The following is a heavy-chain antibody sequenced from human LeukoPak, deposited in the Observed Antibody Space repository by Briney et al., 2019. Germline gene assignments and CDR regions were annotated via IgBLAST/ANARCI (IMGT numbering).Heavy chain of an antibody. CDR2: ITRSGDRT. V-gene: IGHV3-23*01. CDR1: GFTFSNYA. D-gene: IGHD2-2*02. J-gene: IGHJ4*02. Sequence: GGSLRLSCAASGFTFSNYAMSWVRQAPGKGLEWVSAITRSGDRTYYADSVKGRFTISRDNSKNTLYLQMNSLRAEDTAVYYCAKEHAQYCSSTSCYTFDYWGQGTLVTVSS. CDR3: AKEHAQYCSSTSCYTFDY.